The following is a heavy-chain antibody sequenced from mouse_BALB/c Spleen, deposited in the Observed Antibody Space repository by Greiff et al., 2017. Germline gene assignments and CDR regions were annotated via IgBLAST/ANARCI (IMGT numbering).Heavy chain of an antibody. Sequence: EVKLVESGGGLVQPGGSLRLSCATSGFTFTDYYMSWVRQPPGKALEWLGFIRNKANGYTTEYSASVKGRFTISRDNSQSILYLQMNTLRAEDSATYYCARDRGHYYGSRMYYAMDYWGQGTSVTVSS. CDR2: IRNKANGYTT. J-gene: IGHJ4*01. V-gene: IGHV7-3*02. CDR3: ARDRGHYYGSRMYYAMDY. D-gene: IGHD1-1*01. CDR1: GFTFTDYY.